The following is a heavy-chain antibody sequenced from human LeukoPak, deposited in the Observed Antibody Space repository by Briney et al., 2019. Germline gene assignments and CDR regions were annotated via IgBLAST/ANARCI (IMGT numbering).Heavy chain of an antibody. D-gene: IGHD3-10*02. CDR2: ISPSGGIT. CDR3: AKGVNYFVLEY. V-gene: IGHV3-23*01. CDR1: GFTFNTYA. J-gene: IGHJ4*02. Sequence: GGSLTLACAASGFTFNTYAMSWVRQAPGKGLEWVSAISPSGGITYYEDSVKGRFTISRDNSKNTLYLQMNSLRAEDTAVYYCAKGVNYFVLEYWGQGTLVTISS.